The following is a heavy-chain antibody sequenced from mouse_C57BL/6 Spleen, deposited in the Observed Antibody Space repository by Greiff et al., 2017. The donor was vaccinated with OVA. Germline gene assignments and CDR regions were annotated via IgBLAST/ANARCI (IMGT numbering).Heavy chain of an antibody. CDR3: ARDASYYYGSSDY. CDR2: SRNKANDYTT. V-gene: IGHV7-1*01. J-gene: IGHJ2*01. Sequence: EVQLVESGGGLVQSGRSLRLSCATSGFTFSDFYMEWVRQAPGKGLEWIAASRNKANDYTTEYSASVKGRFIVSRDTSQSILYLQMNALRAEDTAIYYCARDASYYYGSSDYWGQGTTLTVSS. CDR1: GFTFSDFY. D-gene: IGHD1-1*01.